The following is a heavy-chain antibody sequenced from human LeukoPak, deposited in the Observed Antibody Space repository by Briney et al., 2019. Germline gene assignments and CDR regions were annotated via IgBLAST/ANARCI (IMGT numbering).Heavy chain of an antibody. CDR3: AKFRLAAAGIT. D-gene: IGHD6-13*01. V-gene: IGHV3-21*01. CDR2: ISSSSSYI. CDR1: GFTFSSYS. J-gene: IGHJ5*02. Sequence: GGSLRLSCAASGFTFSSYSMNWVRQAPGKGLEWVSSISSSSSYIYYADSVKGRFTISRDNAKNSLYLQMNSLRAEDTAVYYCAKFRLAAAGITWGQRTLVTVSS.